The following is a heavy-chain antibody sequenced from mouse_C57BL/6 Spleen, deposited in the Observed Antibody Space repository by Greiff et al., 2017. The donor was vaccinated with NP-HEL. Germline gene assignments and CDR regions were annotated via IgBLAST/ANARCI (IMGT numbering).Heavy chain of an antibody. Sequence: QVQLQQSGTELVKPGASVKLSCKASGYTFTSYWMHWVKQRPGQGLEWIGNINPSNGGTNYNEKFKSKATLTVDKSSSTAYMQLSSLTSEDSAVYYCARGDMVLRYRFAYWGQGTLVTVSA. CDR3: ARGDMVLRYRFAY. V-gene: IGHV1-53*01. CDR1: GYTFTSYW. J-gene: IGHJ3*01. D-gene: IGHD1-1*01. CDR2: INPSNGGT.